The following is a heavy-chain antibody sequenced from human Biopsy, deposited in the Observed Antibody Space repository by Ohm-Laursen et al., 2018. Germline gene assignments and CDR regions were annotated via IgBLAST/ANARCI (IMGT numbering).Heavy chain of an antibody. CDR1: GASVNSGSYD. V-gene: IGHV4-61*01. CDR2: IYNDVST. Sequence: PGTLSLTCTVSGASVNSGSYDWSWIRQPPGKGLEWIGNIYNDVSTKYNPSLRSRVTISADKSANQFSLNLNSVTAADTAVYYCARDFRAGSGFLRSNNHYCGMDVWGPGTRVTVSS. CDR3: ARDFRAGSGFLRSNNHYCGMDV. D-gene: IGHD5-24*01. J-gene: IGHJ6*02.